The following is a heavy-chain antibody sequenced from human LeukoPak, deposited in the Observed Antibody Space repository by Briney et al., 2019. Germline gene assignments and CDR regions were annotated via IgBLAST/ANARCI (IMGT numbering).Heavy chain of an antibody. D-gene: IGHD3-16*01. V-gene: IGHV3-7*01. CDR2: ISYDGGEI. CDR3: ARDKPRGSYDGSIFDS. CDR1: GFTFSSYW. Sequence: GGSLRLSCEVSGFTFSSYWMSWVRQAPGKGLERVAIISYDGGEIYYVDSVKGRFTLSRDNAKSSVYLQMNSLRAEDAAVYYCARDKPRGSYDGSIFDSWGQRTLVTVSS. J-gene: IGHJ4*02.